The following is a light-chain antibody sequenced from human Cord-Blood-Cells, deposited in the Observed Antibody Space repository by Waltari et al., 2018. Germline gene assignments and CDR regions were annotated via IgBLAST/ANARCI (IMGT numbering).Light chain of an antibody. Sequence: IQMTQSPSSLSASVGDRVTITCRASQSISSYLNWYQQKPGKAPKLLIYAASSLQSGVPSRFSGSGSGTDFTLTINSLQPEDFVTYYCQQRVFFGPGTKVDIK. V-gene: IGKV1-39*01. CDR1: QSISSY. CDR3: QQRVF. CDR2: AAS. J-gene: IGKJ3*01.